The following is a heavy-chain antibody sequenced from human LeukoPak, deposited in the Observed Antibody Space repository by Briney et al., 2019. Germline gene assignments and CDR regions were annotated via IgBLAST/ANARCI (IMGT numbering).Heavy chain of an antibody. CDR3: ARRILTGYPKYDWYFDL. CDR2: TYYSGST. Sequence: SETLSLTCTVSGGSISSYYWSWIRQPPGKGLEWIGYTYYSGSTNYNPSLKSRVTISVDTSKNQFSLKLSSVTAADTAVYYCARRILTGYPKYDWYFDLWGRGTLVTVSS. D-gene: IGHD3-9*01. J-gene: IGHJ2*01. CDR1: GGSISSYY. V-gene: IGHV4-59*01.